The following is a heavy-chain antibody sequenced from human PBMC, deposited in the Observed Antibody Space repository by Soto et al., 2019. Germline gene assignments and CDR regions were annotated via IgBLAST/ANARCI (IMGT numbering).Heavy chain of an antibody. CDR2: IIPISGTA. CDR3: AIASVRTGTFNI. J-gene: IGHJ3*02. CDR1: GGTFTSYA. Sequence: QVQLVQSGAAVKKPGSSVKVSCKASGGTFTSYAINWVRQAPGQGLEWMGRIIPISGTANHAQKFQGKVTTTADESTSTAYMELSSLRSEDTAVYYCAIASVRTGTFNIWGQGTMVTVSS. D-gene: IGHD3-9*01. V-gene: IGHV1-69*15.